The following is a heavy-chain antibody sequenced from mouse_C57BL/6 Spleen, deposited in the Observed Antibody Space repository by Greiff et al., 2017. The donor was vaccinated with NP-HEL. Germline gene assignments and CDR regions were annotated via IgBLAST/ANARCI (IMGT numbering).Heavy chain of an antibody. CDR2: IYPGDGDT. D-gene: IGHD1-1*01. CDR1: GYAFSSSW. V-gene: IGHV1-82*01. J-gene: IGHJ2*01. CDR3: ARSGGYYYGSSYYFDY. Sequence: LQESGPELVKPGASVKISCKASGYAFSSSWMNWVKQRPGKGLEWIGRIYPGDGDTNYNGKFKGKATLTADKSSSTAYMQLSSLTSEDSAVYFCARSGGYYYGSSYYFDYWGQGTTLTVSS.